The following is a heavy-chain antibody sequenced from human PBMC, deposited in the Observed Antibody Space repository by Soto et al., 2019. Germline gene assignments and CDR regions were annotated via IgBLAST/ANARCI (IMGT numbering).Heavy chain of an antibody. J-gene: IGHJ5*02. V-gene: IGHV4-59*08. CDR3: ARSSYYYDSSGYLFSWFHP. CDR1: GDSIGTHY. Sequence: PSETLSLTCTISGDSIGTHYWSWIRQPPGKGLEWIGYIYYTGSTKFNPSLQSRVTMSVDTSKNQFSLRLSSVTAADTAVYYCARSSYYYDSSGYLFSWFHPWGQGTLVTV. D-gene: IGHD3-22*01. CDR2: IYYTGST.